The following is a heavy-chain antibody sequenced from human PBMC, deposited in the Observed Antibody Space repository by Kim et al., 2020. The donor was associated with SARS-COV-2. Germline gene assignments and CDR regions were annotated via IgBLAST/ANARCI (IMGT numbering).Heavy chain of an antibody. CDR1: GFTFSNAW. Sequence: GGSLRLSCAASGFTFSNAWMSWVRQAPGKGLEWVGRIKSKTDGGTTDYAAPVKGRFTISRDDSKNTLYLQMNSLKTEDTAVYYCTTGGWLQFTDYYGMDVWGQGTTVTVSS. V-gene: IGHV3-15*01. CDR2: IKSKTDGGTT. J-gene: IGHJ6*02. D-gene: IGHD5-12*01. CDR3: TTGGWLQFTDYYGMDV.